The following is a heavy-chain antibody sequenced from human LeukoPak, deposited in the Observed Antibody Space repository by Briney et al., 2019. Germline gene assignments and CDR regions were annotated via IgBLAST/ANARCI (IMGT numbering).Heavy chain of an antibody. CDR3: ARSISSGGFRLDY. V-gene: IGHV6-1*01. CDR1: GDSVSSNTAA. J-gene: IGHJ4*02. CDR2: TYYRSKWYN. D-gene: IGHD3-3*02. Sequence: SQTLSPTCPISGDSVSSNTAAWNWIRQSPSRGLEWLGRTYYRSKWYNDYAVSVKSRITINPDTSKNQFSLQLYSVTPEDTAVYYCARSISSGGFRLDYWGQGTLVTVSS.